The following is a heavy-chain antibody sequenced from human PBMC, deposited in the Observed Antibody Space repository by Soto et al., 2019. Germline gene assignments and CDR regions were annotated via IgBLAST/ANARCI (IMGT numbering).Heavy chain of an antibody. CDR3: VRERGLSSFYGMDV. D-gene: IGHD3-10*01. CDR2: ITSSSGHI. V-gene: IGHV3-21*01. J-gene: IGHJ6*02. CDR1: GFTLTTYT. Sequence: EVHLVESGGGLVQPGGSLRLSCEASGFTLTTYTMNWVRQASGKGLEWVSSITSSSGHIYYADSVKGRFTISRDNARNSLYLQMNSLRAEDTAVYYCVRERGLSSFYGMDVWGQGTTVTVSS.